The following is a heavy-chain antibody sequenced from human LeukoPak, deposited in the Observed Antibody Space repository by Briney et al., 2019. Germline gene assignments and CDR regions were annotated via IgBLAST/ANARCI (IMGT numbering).Heavy chain of an antibody. Sequence: PGGSLRLSCAASGFTFSSYAMHWVRQAPGKGLEWVAVISYDGSNKYYADSVKGRFTISRDNSKNTLYLQMNSLRAEDTAVYYCARARSRYSSGWPLHFDYWGQGTQVTVSS. CDR1: GFTFSSYA. CDR2: ISYDGSNK. J-gene: IGHJ4*02. CDR3: ARARSRYSSGWPLHFDY. D-gene: IGHD6-19*01. V-gene: IGHV3-30*04.